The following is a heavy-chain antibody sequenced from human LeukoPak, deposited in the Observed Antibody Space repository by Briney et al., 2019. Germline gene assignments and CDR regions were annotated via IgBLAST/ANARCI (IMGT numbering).Heavy chain of an antibody. Sequence: GGSLRLSCAAPGFTFDDYAMHWVRQAPGKGLEWVSGISWNSGSIGYADSVKGRFTISRDNAKNSLYLQMNSLRAEDTALYYCAKEQPIAAAGTGGFDYWGQGTLVTVSS. D-gene: IGHD6-13*01. CDR3: AKEQPIAAAGTGGFDY. CDR1: GFTFDDYA. CDR2: ISWNSGSI. V-gene: IGHV3-9*01. J-gene: IGHJ4*02.